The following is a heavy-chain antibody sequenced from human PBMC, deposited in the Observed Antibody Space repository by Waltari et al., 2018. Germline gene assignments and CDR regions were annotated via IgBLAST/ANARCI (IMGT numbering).Heavy chain of an antibody. Sequence: EVQLVESRGGLVQPGGSLRLSCSASGFTFSSYAMSWVRQAPGKGLEWVSAISGSGGSTYYADSVKGRFTISRDNSKNTLYLQMNSLRAEDTAVYYCATRGVQLERRKLYNFDYWGQGTLVTVSS. CDR1: GFTFSSYA. CDR3: ATRGVQLERRKLYNFDY. D-gene: IGHD1-1*01. V-gene: IGHV3-23*04. CDR2: ISGSGGST. J-gene: IGHJ4*02.